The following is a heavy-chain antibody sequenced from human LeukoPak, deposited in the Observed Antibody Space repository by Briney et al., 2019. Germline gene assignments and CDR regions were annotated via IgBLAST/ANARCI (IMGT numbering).Heavy chain of an antibody. V-gene: IGHV5-51*01. CDR2: IYPGDSDT. J-gene: IGHJ4*02. D-gene: IGHD5-24*01. CDR3: ARSPDGYNKYFDY. Sequence: GESLKISCKGSGYSFTSYWIGWVRRMPGKGLEWMGIIYPGDSDTRYSPSFQGQVTISADKSNSTAYLQWSSLKASDIAMYYCARSPDGYNKYFDYWGQGTLVTVSS. CDR1: GYSFTSYW.